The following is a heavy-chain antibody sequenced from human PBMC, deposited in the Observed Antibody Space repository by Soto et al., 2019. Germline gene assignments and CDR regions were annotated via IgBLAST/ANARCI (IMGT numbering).Heavy chain of an antibody. CDR2: MYYSGTT. CDR3: ARGLVFGVAIPLFEN. V-gene: IGHV4-61*01. J-gene: IGHJ4*02. CDR1: GGSVSSRSYY. D-gene: IGHD3-3*01. Sequence: SETLSLTCTVSGGSVSSRSYYWSWIRQPPGKGLEWIGHMYYSGTTNYQPSLKSRVTISADTSQNQFSLKLSSVSAADTAVYYCARGLVFGVAIPLFENGGQEALVTVSS.